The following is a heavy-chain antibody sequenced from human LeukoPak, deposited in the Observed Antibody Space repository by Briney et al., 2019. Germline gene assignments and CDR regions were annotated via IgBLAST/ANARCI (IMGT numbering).Heavy chain of an antibody. V-gene: IGHV4-38-2*02. D-gene: IGHD3-10*01. CDR2: INHSGST. CDR3: ARHLRPSVWFGELLHWFDP. Sequence: SETLSLTCTVSGYSISSGYYWSWIRQPPGKGLEWIGEINHSGSTNYNPSLKSRVTISVDTSKNQFSLKLTSVTAADTAVYYCARHLRPSVWFGELLHWFDPWGQGTLVTVSS. J-gene: IGHJ5*02. CDR1: GYSISSGYY.